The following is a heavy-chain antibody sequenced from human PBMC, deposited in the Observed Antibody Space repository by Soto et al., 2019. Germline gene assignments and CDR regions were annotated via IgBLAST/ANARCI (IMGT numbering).Heavy chain of an antibody. Sequence: ASVKVSCKASGYTFTGYGISWVRQAPGQGLEWMGWISAYNGNTNYAQKLQGRVTMTTDTSTSTAYMELRSLRSDDTAVYYCRSSGDYDILTGYDAFDIWGQGTMVTVSS. CDR3: RSSGDYDILTGYDAFDI. CDR2: ISAYNGNT. CDR1: GYTFTGYG. J-gene: IGHJ3*02. D-gene: IGHD3-9*01. V-gene: IGHV1-18*01.